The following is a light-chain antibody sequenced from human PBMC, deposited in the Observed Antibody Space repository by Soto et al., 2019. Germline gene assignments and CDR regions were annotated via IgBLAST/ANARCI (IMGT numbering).Light chain of an antibody. CDR1: QSVSSN. V-gene: IGKV3D-15*01. J-gene: IGKJ5*01. CDR2: GVY. Sequence: EIVFTHSPATLSFSPGERATLSCRASQSVSSNLAWYQQKPGQAPRLLIYGVYTRAPGIPARFSGSGSGTEFTLTISSLQPEDFATYYCLQDYNYPSITFGQGTRLEIK. CDR3: LQDYNYPSIT.